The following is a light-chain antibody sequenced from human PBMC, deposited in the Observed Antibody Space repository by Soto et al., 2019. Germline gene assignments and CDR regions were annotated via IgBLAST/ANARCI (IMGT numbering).Light chain of an antibody. J-gene: IGKJ1*01. V-gene: IGKV3-20*01. CDR2: AAS. CDR1: QSVRSSY. CDR3: QQYGSSPVA. Sequence: EIVLTQSPGTLSLSPGARATLSCRASQSVRSSYLAWYQQKPGQAPRLLIYAASSRATGIPDRFSGSGSGTDFTLTISRLEPEDFAVYYCQQYGSSPVAFGQGNKVDIK.